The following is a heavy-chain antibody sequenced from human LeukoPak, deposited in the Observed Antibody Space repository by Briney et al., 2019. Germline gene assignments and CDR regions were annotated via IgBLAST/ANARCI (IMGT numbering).Heavy chain of an antibody. CDR1: GFTFSSYE. CDR3: ARVTLYSSSSSDY. J-gene: IGHJ4*02. D-gene: IGHD6-6*01. Sequence: GGSLRLSCAASGFTFSSYEMNWVRQAPGKGLEWVSYISSSGSTIYYADSVKGRFTISRDNAKNSLYLQMNSLRAEDTAVYYCARVTLYSSSSSDYWGQGTLVTVPS. CDR2: ISSSGSTI. V-gene: IGHV3-48*03.